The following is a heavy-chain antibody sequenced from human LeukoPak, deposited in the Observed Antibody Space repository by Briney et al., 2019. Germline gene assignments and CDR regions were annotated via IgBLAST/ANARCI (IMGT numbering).Heavy chain of an antibody. CDR2: ISWIGGRT. J-gene: IGHJ4*02. CDR1: GFTFDDYR. CDR3: WRNPSSLYGTGSDY. D-gene: IGHD3-10*01. V-gene: IGHV3-20*04. Sequence: GGSLRLSCAASGFTFDDYRMSWVRHAPGKGLEWVSGISWIGGRTGYADSVKGRFTIPRDNAKNSLYLQMNSLRAEHTALYCCWRNPSSLYGTGSDYWGQGTLVTVSS.